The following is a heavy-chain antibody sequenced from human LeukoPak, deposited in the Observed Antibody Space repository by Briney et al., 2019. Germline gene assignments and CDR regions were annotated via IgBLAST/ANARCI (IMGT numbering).Heavy chain of an antibody. V-gene: IGHV1-69*06. CDR2: IIPIFGTA. Sequence: SVKVSCKASGGTFSSYAISWVRQAPGQGLEWMGGIIPIFGTANYAQKFRGRVTITADKSTRTTYMELSSLRSEDTAVYYCARWGSSSWREYYFDYWGQGTLVTVSS. D-gene: IGHD6-13*01. CDR3: ARWGSSSWREYYFDY. J-gene: IGHJ4*02. CDR1: GGTFSSYA.